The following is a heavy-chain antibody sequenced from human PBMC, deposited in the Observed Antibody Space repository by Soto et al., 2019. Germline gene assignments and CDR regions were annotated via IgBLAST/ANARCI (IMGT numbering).Heavy chain of an antibody. CDR1: GGTFSSYA. CDR2: IIPIFGTA. V-gene: IGHV1-69*06. Sequence: GASVKVSCKASGGTFSSYAISWVRQAPGQGLEWMGGIIPIFGTANYAQKFQGRVTITADKSTSTAYMELSSLRSEDTAVYYCARDSWMIVVGVPLDYWGQGTLVTVSS. D-gene: IGHD3-22*01. J-gene: IGHJ4*02. CDR3: ARDSWMIVVGVPLDY.